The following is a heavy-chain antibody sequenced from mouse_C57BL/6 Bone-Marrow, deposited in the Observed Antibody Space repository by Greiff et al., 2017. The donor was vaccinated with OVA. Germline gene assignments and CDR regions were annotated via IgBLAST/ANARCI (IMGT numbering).Heavy chain of an antibody. D-gene: IGHD1-1*01. V-gene: IGHV14-3*01. Sequence: VQLQQSVAELVRPGASVKLSCTASGFNIKNTYMHWVKQRPEQGLEWIGRIDPANDNTKYAPKFQGKATMTADTSSNTAYLQLSSLSSEDTAVYWCARGNFGSSFYAMDYRGQGTSGTVSS. CDR1: GFNIKNTY. CDR2: IDPANDNT. CDR3: ARGNFGSSFYAMDY. J-gene: IGHJ4*01.